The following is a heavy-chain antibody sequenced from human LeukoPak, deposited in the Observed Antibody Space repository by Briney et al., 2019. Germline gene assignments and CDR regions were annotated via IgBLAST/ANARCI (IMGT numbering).Heavy chain of an antibody. D-gene: IGHD6-19*01. V-gene: IGHV1-2*02. J-gene: IGHJ4*02. CDR1: GYTFTGYY. Sequence: GASVKVSCKASGYTFTGYYMHWVRQAPGQGLEWMGWINPNSGGTNYAQKFQGRVTMTSDTSISTAYMELSRLTSDDTAVYYCARLGSGWFHFDYWGQGTLVTVSS. CDR3: ARLGSGWFHFDY. CDR2: INPNSGGT.